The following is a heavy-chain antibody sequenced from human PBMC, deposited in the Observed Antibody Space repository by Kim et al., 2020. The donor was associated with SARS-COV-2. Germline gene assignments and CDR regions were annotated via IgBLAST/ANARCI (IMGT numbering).Heavy chain of an antibody. CDR3: ARTRGYSYGMDV. Sequence: YNPSLKSRVTISVDTSKNQFSLKLSSVTAADTAVYYCARTRGYSYGMDVWGQGTTVTVSS. V-gene: IGHV4-34*01. J-gene: IGHJ6*02. D-gene: IGHD3-22*01.